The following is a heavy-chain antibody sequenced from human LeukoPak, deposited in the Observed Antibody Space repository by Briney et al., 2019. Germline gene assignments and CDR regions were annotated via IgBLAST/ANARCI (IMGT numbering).Heavy chain of an antibody. CDR1: GGSISACRYY. J-gene: IGHJ4*02. Sequence: PSGTLSLTCTVSGGSISACRYYWGWLRQPPGKGLEWIATIYYSGTTYYNPSLKSRVTISVDTSKNQFSLNLSTVTAADTAVYYCARRGSGSRGDFDYWGQGTLVTVSS. CDR2: IYYSGTT. D-gene: IGHD2-15*01. CDR3: ARRGSGSRGDFDY. V-gene: IGHV4-39*01.